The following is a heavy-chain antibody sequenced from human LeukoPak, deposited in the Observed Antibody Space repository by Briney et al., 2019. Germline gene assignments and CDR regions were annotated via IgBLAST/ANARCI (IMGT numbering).Heavy chain of an antibody. J-gene: IGHJ4*02. CDR3: ARGNYDFWSGYSDYYFDY. Sequence: SETLSLTCTVSGGSISSYYWSWIRQPPGKGLEWIGYIYYSGSTNYNPSLKSRVTISVDTSKNQFSLKLSSVTAADTAVYYCARGNYDFWSGYSDYYFDYWGQGTPVTVSS. CDR2: IYYSGST. D-gene: IGHD3-3*01. V-gene: IGHV4-59*01. CDR1: GGSISSYY.